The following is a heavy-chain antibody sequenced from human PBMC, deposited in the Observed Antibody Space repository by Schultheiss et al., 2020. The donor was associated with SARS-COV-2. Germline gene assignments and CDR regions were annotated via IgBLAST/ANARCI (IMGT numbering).Heavy chain of an antibody. CDR2: IYYSGST. CDR3: ASSGPYDFWSGYHPPYFDY. Sequence: SETLSLTCTVSGGSISSGGYYWSWIRQHPGKGLEWIGYIYYSGSTNYNPSLKSRVTISVDTSKNQFSLKLSSVTAADTAVYYCASSGPYDFWSGYHPPYFDYWGQGTLVTVSS. D-gene: IGHD3-3*01. V-gene: IGHV4-31*03. J-gene: IGHJ4*02. CDR1: GGSISSGGYY.